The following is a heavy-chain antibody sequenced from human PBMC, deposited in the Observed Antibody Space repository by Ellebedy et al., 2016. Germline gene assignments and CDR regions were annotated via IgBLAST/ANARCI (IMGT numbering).Heavy chain of an antibody. Sequence: GGSLRLSCAASGFTFSNYAMHWVRQAPGKGLEWVAVISYDGRNKYYADSVKGRFTISRDNSKNTLYLQVNSLRAEDTAVYYCARGQWLPDLDYWGQGTLVTVSS. J-gene: IGHJ4*02. CDR2: ISYDGRNK. CDR1: GFTFSNYA. CDR3: ARGQWLPDLDY. D-gene: IGHD6-19*01. V-gene: IGHV3-30*04.